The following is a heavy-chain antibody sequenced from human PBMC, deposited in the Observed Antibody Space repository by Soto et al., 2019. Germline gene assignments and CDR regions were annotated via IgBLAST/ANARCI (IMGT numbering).Heavy chain of an antibody. D-gene: IGHD3-22*01. Sequence: ASVKVSCKASGGTFSSYAISWVRQAPGQGLEWMGGIIPIFGTANYAQKFQGRVTITADKSTSTAYMELSSLRSEDTAVYYCARGPRIYYDSSGYYRPTYYFDYWGQGTLVTVSS. CDR2: IIPIFGTA. J-gene: IGHJ4*02. CDR3: ARGPRIYYDSSGYYRPTYYFDY. V-gene: IGHV1-69*06. CDR1: GGTFSSYA.